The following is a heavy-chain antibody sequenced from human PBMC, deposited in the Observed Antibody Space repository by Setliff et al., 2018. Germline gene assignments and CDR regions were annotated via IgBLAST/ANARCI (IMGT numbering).Heavy chain of an antibody. J-gene: IGHJ6*03. CDR1: GYDFFGYW. CDR3: ARLAVRNTVYYYFTDV. V-gene: IGHV5-51*01. D-gene: IGHD2-2*02. CDR2: IYPGDSDT. Sequence: PGASLKLSCQGLGYDFFGYWIAWVRQVPGKGPEWVGLIYPGDSDTRYSPSFQGQVTISVDRSRVTAYLQWDSLKASDAATYYCARLAVRNTVYYYFTDVWGKGTSVTV.